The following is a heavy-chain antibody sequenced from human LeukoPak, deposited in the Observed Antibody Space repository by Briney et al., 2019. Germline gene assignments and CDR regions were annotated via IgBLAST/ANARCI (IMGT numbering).Heavy chain of an antibody. CDR2: ISANSGNT. D-gene: IGHD5-24*01. Sequence: WASVTVSCTASGYTFTDNGISWVRQAPGEGLEWMGWISANSGNTKYAQRFQGRVTMTTETSSNTFYMELRSLRSDDTGVYYCARYKNYRFDYWGQGTLVTVPS. J-gene: IGHJ4*02. CDR1: GYTFTDNG. V-gene: IGHV1-18*01. CDR3: ARYKNYRFDY.